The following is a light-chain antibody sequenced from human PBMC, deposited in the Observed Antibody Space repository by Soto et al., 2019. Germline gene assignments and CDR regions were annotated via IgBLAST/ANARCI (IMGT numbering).Light chain of an antibody. CDR2: DVS. V-gene: IGKV1-5*01. CDR1: QSISSW. CDR3: QQYNTFWT. J-gene: IGKJ1*01. Sequence: DIQMTQSPSTLSASVGDRVTITCRASQSISSWLAWYQQKPGKAPKLLIYDVSSLESGVPSRFSGSGSGTEFTLTISSLQTDDFAPYYCQQYNTFWTFGQGTKVEI.